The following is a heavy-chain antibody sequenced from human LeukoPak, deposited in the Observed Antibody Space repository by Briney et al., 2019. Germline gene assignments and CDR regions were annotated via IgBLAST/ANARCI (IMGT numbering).Heavy chain of an antibody. J-gene: IGHJ4*02. D-gene: IGHD3-3*01. V-gene: IGHV3-7*01. CDR3: ARDDPTLFWSGSPFY. CDR2: IKQDGSEK. CDR1: GFTFNSYW. Sequence: GGSLRLSCAASGFTFNSYWMSWVRQAPGKGLEWVANIKQDGSEKYYVDSVKGQFTISRDNAKNSLYLQMNSLRAEDTAVYYCARDDPTLFWSGSPFYWGQGTLVTVSS.